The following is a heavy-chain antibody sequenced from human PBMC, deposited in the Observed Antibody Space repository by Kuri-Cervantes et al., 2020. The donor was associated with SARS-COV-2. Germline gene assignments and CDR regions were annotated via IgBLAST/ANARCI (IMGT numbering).Heavy chain of an antibody. J-gene: IGHJ6*03. D-gene: IGHD3-3*01. CDR3: AKSPENDDFWSGYYYYYYMDV. V-gene: IGHV3-23*01. CDR1: GFTFSSYA. CDR2: ISGSGGST. Sequence: GESLKISCAASGFTFSSYAMSWVRQAPGKGLERVSAISGSGGSTYYADSVKGRFTISRDNSKNTLYLQMNSLRAEDTAVYYCAKSPENDDFWSGYYYYYYMDVWGKGTTVTVSS.